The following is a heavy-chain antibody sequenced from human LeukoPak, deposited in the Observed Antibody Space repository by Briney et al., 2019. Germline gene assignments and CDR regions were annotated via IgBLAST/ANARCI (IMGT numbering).Heavy chain of an antibody. CDR3: ARGWLAETTVVTPYNY. D-gene: IGHD4-23*01. CDR1: GGAFSSYD. V-gene: IGHV1-69*13. J-gene: IGHJ4*02. Sequence: SVKVSCKTSGGAFSSYDISWLRQAPGQGLEWMGGITPIIGTANYAQKFQGRVTITAVESMSTAYMELSSLRSEDTAVYYCARGWLAETTVVTPYNYWGQGTLVTVSS. CDR2: ITPIIGTA.